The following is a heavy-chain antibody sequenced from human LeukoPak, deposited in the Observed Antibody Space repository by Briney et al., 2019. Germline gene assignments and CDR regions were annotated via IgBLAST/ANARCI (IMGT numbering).Heavy chain of an antibody. D-gene: IGHD3-9*01. CDR2: IYYSGST. J-gene: IGHJ4*02. Sequence: SETLSLTCTVSGGSISSYYWSWIRQPPGKGLEWIGYIYYSGSTNYNPSLKSRVTISVDTSKNQFSLKLSSVTAADAAVYYCARGIPYYDILTGYLLYYFDYWGQGTLVTVSS. CDR1: GGSISSYY. V-gene: IGHV4-59*08. CDR3: ARGIPYYDILTGYLLYYFDY.